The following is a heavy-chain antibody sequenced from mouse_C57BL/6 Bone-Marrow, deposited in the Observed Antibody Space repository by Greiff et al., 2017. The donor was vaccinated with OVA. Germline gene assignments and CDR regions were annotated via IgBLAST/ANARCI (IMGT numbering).Heavy chain of an antibody. CDR3: AIAFTTVGGGYAMDY. V-gene: IGHV1-64*01. Sequence: VQLQQPGAELVKPGASVKLSCKASGYTFTSYWMHWVKQRPGQGLEWIGMIHPNSGSTNYNEKFKSKATLTVDKSSSTAYMQLSSLTSEDSAVYYCAIAFTTVGGGYAMDYWGQGTSVTVSS. D-gene: IGHD1-1*01. CDR1: GYTFTSYW. CDR2: IHPNSGST. J-gene: IGHJ4*01.